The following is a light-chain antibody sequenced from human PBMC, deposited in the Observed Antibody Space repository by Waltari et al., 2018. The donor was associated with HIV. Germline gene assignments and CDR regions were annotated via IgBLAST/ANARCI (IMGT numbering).Light chain of an antibody. CDR1: QAIKND. CDR2: SAS. J-gene: IGKJ1*01. CDR3: LQHNGFPRT. Sequence: DIQMTQSPSSLSASVGDRITITCRASQAIKNDLGWYQQKPGRAPTRLIYSASTLHTGFPARFRGSGSGRVFALSIDGLLPEDIGSYFCLQHNGFPRTFGQGTKIEI. V-gene: IGKV1-17*01.